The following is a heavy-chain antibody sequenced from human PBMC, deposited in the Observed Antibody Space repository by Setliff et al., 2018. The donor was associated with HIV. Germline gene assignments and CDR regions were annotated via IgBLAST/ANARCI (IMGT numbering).Heavy chain of an antibody. D-gene: IGHD5-12*01. CDR3: ARQMPIPGIAITPVDY. J-gene: IGHJ4*02. V-gene: IGHV4-59*08. CDR1: GDSIRGYY. Sequence: SETLSLTCTVSGDSIRGYYWSWIRQPPGKGLGWMGYVFYTGFAAYNPSLKSRLTISVDTSKSQFSLTLTSVTAADTAVYYCARQMPIPGIAITPVDYWGQGALVTVS. CDR2: VFYTGFA.